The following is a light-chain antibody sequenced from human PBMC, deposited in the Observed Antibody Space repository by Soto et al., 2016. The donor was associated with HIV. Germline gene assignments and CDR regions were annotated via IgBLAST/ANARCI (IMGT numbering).Light chain of an antibody. CDR2: DDS. J-gene: IGLJ2*01. Sequence: SYELTQPPSVSVAPGKMARITCGGNNIGSKSVHWYQQKPGQAPVLVVYDDSDRPSGIPDQFSGSNSGNTATLTISRVEAGDEADYYCHVWDSSSDRRVVFGGGTKLTVL. CDR1: NIGSKS. V-gene: IGLV3-21*03. CDR3: HVWDSSSDRRVV.